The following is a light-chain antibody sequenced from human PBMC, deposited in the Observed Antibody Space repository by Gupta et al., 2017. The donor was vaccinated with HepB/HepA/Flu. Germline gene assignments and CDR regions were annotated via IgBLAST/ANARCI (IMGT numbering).Light chain of an antibody. CDR1: QSISVY. CDR3: QQSDSSPLT. Sequence: IQMTQSPSSLSASVGDRVTISCRASQSISVYTNWYQQKPGKAPKLLIYAASSLQSGVAPRFSGGGSGTDFTLTISNLQPEDFATYYCQQSDSSPLTFGGGTKVEIK. V-gene: IGKV1-39*01. J-gene: IGKJ4*01. CDR2: AAS.